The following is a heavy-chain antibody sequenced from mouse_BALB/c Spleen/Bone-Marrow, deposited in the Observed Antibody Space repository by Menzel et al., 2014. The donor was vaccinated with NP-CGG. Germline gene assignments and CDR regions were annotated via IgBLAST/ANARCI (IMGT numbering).Heavy chain of an antibody. Sequence: EVQLQESGGGLVQPGGSLKLPCATSGFTFSDYYMYWVRQTPEKRLEWVAYISNGGGSTYYPDTVKGRFTISRDNAKNTLYLQMSRLKSEDTAMYYCARRGWFYAMDYWGQGTSVTVSS. D-gene: IGHD3-3*01. V-gene: IGHV5-12*02. CDR3: ARRGWFYAMDY. J-gene: IGHJ4*01. CDR2: ISNGGGST. CDR1: GFTFSDYY.